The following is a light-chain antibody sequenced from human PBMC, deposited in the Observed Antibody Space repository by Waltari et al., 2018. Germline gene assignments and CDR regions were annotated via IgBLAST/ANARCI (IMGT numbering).Light chain of an antibody. CDR2: SVS. CDR3: CSYAGSSLYV. V-gene: IGLV2-23*02. J-gene: IGLJ1*01. CDR1: SRDIAAYTF. Sequence: QSALTQPASVSGSPGQSIAISCTGPSRDIAAYTFVSWYQQHPGKAPKLIISSVSERPSGVSNRFSGSKSGNTASLTISGLHPEDEADYYCCSYAGSSLYVFGTGTKLTVL.